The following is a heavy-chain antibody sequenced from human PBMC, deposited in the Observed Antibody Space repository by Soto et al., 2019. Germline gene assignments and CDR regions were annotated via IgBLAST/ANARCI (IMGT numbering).Heavy chain of an antibody. V-gene: IGHV3-74*01. CDR1: GFTFSSYW. D-gene: IGHD6-19*01. J-gene: IGHJ4*02. CDR3: AVAVAGPTAIGY. CDR2: INSDGSST. Sequence: GGSLRLSCAASGFTFSSYWMHWVRQAPGKGLVRVSRINSDGSSTSYADSVKGRFTISRDNAKNTLYLQMNSLRAEDTAVYYCAVAVAGPTAIGYWGQGTLVTVSS.